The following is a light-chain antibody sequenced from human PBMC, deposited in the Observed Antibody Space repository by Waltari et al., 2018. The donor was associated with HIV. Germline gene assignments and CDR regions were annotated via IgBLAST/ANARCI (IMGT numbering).Light chain of an antibody. CDR3: CSYAGGSTLL. J-gene: IGLJ2*01. V-gene: IGLV2-23*02. Sequence: QSALTQPASVSGSPGQSITISCTGTSSDVGAYKYVPWYQHHPGKAPKVMIYDVSERPSGVSDRFSGSRSGNTASLTISGLQAEDEADYYCCSYAGGSTLLFGGGTKLTVL. CDR1: SSDVGAYKY. CDR2: DVS.